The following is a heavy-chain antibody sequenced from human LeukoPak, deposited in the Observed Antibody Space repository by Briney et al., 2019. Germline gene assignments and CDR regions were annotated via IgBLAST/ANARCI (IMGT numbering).Heavy chain of an antibody. Sequence: SSETLSLTCTVSGGSFSSSSYYWGWIRQPPGKGLEWIGSIYYSGSTYYNPSLKSRVTTSVDTSKNQFSLKLSSVTAADTAVYYCARSYYYDSSGSFDYWGQGTLSPSPQ. D-gene: IGHD3-22*01. J-gene: IGHJ4*02. V-gene: IGHV4-39*07. CDR3: ARSYYYDSSGSFDY. CDR2: IYYSGST. CDR1: GGSFSSSSYY.